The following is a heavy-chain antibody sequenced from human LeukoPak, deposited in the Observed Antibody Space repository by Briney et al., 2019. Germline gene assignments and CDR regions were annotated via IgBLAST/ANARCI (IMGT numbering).Heavy chain of an antibody. V-gene: IGHV4-28*01. D-gene: IGHD3-3*02. CDR3: ARIGPILGAAWVDY. CDR1: GYSISSNHC. CDR2: LFYAGST. J-gene: IGHJ4*02. Sequence: SETLSLTCAVSGYSISSNHCWGWIRQPPGKGLEGIGYLFYAGSTYYNPSLKSRVTMSVDTSKNQFSLRLSSVTAVDTAVYYCARIGPILGAAWVDYWGQGTLVSVSS.